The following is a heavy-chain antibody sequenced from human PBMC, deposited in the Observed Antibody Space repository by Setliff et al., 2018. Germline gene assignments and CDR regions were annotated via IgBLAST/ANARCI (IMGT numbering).Heavy chain of an antibody. J-gene: IGHJ3*02. D-gene: IGHD3-22*01. CDR1: GFGFSRHW. V-gene: IGHV3-7*01. Sequence: GGSLRLSCVVSGFGFSRHWMSWVRQAPGKGLEWVADIKQDGSTKYYLDSVKGRFTISRDNAERSLYLQMNGLRADDTGVYYCVRDDADNYDAFDNWGQGTLVTVSS. CDR3: VRDDADNYDAFDN. CDR2: IKQDGSTK.